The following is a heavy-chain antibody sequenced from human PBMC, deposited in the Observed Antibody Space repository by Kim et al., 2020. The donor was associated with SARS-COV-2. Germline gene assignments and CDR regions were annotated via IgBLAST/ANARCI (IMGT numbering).Heavy chain of an antibody. CDR3: ARAQRSTSFGVVIVNWFDP. V-gene: IGHV4-31*03. CDR1: GGSISSGGYY. D-gene: IGHD3-3*01. J-gene: IGHJ5*02. CDR2: IYYSGST. Sequence: SETLSRTCTVSGGSISSGGYYWSWIRQHPGKGLEWIGYIYYSGSTYYNPSLKSRVTISVDTSKNQFSLKLSSVTAADTAVYYCARAQRSTSFGVVIVNWFDPWGQGTLVTVSS.